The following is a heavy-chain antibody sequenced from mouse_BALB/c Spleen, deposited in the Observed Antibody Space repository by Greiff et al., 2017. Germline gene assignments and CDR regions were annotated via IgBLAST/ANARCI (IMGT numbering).Heavy chain of an antibody. D-gene: IGHD2-4*01. CDR1: GYTFTSYW. V-gene: IGHV1S22*01. CDR3: TREATMITTAY. Sequence: LKHPGSELVRPGASVKLSCKASGYTFTSYWMHWVKQRPGQGLEWIGNIYPGSGSTNYDEKFKSKATLTVDTSSSTAYMQLSSLTSEDSAVYYCTREATMITTAYWGQGTLVTVSA. J-gene: IGHJ3*01. CDR2: IYPGSGST.